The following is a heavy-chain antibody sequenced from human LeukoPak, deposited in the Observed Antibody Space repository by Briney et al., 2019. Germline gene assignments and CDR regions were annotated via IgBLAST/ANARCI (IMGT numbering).Heavy chain of an antibody. D-gene: IGHD3-3*01. Sequence: PGGSLRLSCAASGFTFSSYGMHWVRQAPGKGLEWVAVISYDGSNKYYADSVKGRFTISRDNSKNTLYLQMNSLRAEDTAVYYCAKHPQVDYDSDQDYWGQGTLVTASS. CDR2: ISYDGSNK. CDR3: AKHPQVDYDSDQDY. J-gene: IGHJ4*02. CDR1: GFTFSSYG. V-gene: IGHV3-30*18.